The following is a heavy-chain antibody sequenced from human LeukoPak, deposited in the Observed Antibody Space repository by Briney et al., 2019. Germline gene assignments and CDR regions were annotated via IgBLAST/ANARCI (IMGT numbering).Heavy chain of an antibody. V-gene: IGHV3-7*01. CDR1: GFPFDRYW. D-gene: IGHD6-19*01. CDR2: IKHDGSEK. CDR3: AKPPGRIAVAGSADY. Sequence: GGSLRLSCAASGFPFDRYWMSWVRPAPGKGLEWVANIKHDGSEKTFVDSVKGRFTISRDNAENSLYLQMNSLRAEDTAVYYCAKPPGRIAVAGSADYWGQGTLVTVSS. J-gene: IGHJ4*02.